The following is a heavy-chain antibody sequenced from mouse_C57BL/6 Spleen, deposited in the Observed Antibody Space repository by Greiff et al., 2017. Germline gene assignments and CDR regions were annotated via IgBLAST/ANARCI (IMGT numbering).Heavy chain of an antibody. CDR2: INPSNGGT. V-gene: IGHV1-53*01. J-gene: IGHJ3*01. Sequence: QVQLQQPGTELVKPGASVKLSCKASGYTFTSYWMHWVKQRPGQGLEWIGNINPSNGGTNYNEKFKSKATLTVDKSSSTAYMQLSSLTSEDSAVYSCARGDYSNSAWFAYWGQGTLVTVSA. CDR3: ARGDYSNSAWFAY. CDR1: GYTFTSYW. D-gene: IGHD2-5*01.